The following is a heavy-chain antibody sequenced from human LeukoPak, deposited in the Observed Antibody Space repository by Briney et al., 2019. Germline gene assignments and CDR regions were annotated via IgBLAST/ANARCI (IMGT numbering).Heavy chain of an antibody. CDR3: ARDMGDYDILTGYSLEYNWFDP. V-gene: IGHV4-30-2*01. Sequence: SETLSLTCAVSGDSISSDGYSWSWIRQPPGKGLEWIGYINHSGSTNYNPSLKSRVTISVDTSKNQFSLKLSSVTAADTAVYYCARDMGDYDILTGYSLEYNWFDPWGQGTLVTVSS. J-gene: IGHJ5*02. D-gene: IGHD3-9*01. CDR2: INHSGST. CDR1: GDSISSDGYS.